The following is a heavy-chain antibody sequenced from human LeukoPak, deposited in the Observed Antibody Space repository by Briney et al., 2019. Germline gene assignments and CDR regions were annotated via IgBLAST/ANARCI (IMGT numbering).Heavy chain of an antibody. D-gene: IGHD2-15*01. Sequence: PGRSLRLSCAASGFTFDDYAMHWVRQAPGKGLEWVSGISWNSGSIGYADSVKGRFTISRDNAKNSLYLQMNSLRAEDTALYYCAKSRILAFYFDYWDQGTLVTVSS. CDR1: GFTFDDYA. CDR3: AKSRILAFYFDY. V-gene: IGHV3-9*01. J-gene: IGHJ4*02. CDR2: ISWNSGSI.